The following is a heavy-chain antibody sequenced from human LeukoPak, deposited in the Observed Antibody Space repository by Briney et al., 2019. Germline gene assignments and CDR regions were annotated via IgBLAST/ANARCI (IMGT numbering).Heavy chain of an antibody. D-gene: IGHD1-7*01. CDR1: GGSFSGYY. Sequence: SETLSLTCAVYGGSFSGYYWSWIRQPPGKGLEWIGEINHSGSTNYNPSLKSRVTISVDTSKNQFSLKLSSVTAADTAVYYCATLELQPLDYWGQGTLVTVSS. V-gene: IGHV4-34*01. CDR2: INHSGST. CDR3: ATLELQPLDY. J-gene: IGHJ4*02.